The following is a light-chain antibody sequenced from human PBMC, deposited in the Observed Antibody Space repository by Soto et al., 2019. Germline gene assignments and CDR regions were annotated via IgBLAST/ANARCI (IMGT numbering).Light chain of an antibody. Sequence: EIVMTQSPDSLTVSLGERAIINCKASQPVLRSSNNKNHLAWYQQKPTQSPKMLISWASTRESGVPDRFSGSGSGTEFTLTISSLQAEDAAVYYCQQYYDVPVTFGQGTRLEIK. V-gene: IGKV4-1*01. CDR1: QPVLRSSNNKNH. J-gene: IGKJ5*01. CDR2: WAS. CDR3: QQYYDVPVT.